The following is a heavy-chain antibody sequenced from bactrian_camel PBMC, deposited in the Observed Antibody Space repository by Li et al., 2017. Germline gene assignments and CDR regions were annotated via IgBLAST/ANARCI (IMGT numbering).Heavy chain of an antibody. Sequence: DVQLVESGGGSVQAGGSLRLSCAGAGYTYGCMAWFRQAPGREREGVACIDRGGTASYADSVKGRFTISQDNAKNMVYLQVNSLKAEDTAMYYCAAGWSFGVGTLLRRHVNYWGQGTQVTVS. D-gene: IGHD3*01. CDR3: AAGWSFGVGTLLRRHVNY. CDR1: GYTYGC. CDR2: IDRGGTA. V-gene: IGHV3S67*01. J-gene: IGHJ4*01.